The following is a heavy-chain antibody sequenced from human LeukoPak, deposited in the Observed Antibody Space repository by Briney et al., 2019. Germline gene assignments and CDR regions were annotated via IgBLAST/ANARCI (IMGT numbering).Heavy chain of an antibody. CDR3: ARTISGWYYFDY. J-gene: IGHJ4*02. Sequence: SETLSLTCSVSGGSNSAYYWSWIRQPPGKGLEWIGYINYSGRTDYSPSLKGRVTISVDTSKNQFSLKLSSVTAADTAVFYCARTISGWYYFDYWGQGTLVTVSS. D-gene: IGHD6-13*01. V-gene: IGHV4-59*08. CDR1: GGSNSAYY. CDR2: INYSGRT.